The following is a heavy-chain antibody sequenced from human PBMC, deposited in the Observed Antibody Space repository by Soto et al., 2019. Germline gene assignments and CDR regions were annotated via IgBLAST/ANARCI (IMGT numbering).Heavy chain of an antibody. CDR3: ASGEPSGSEHAFDI. Sequence: QVQLVESGGGVVQPGRSLRLSCAASGFTFSSYGMHWVRQAPGKGLEWVAVIWYDGSNKYYADSVKGRFTISRDNSKNTLYLQMNSLRAEDTAVYYCASGEPSGSEHAFDIWGQGTMVTVSS. D-gene: IGHD1-26*01. J-gene: IGHJ3*02. CDR1: GFTFSSYG. V-gene: IGHV3-33*01. CDR2: IWYDGSNK.